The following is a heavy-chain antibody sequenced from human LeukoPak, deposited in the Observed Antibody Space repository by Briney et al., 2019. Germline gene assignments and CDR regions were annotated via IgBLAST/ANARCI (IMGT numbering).Heavy chain of an antibody. CDR1: GFNFQIYA. V-gene: IGHV3-30*04. CDR3: AKDRRDCSATTCSKYFYDL. D-gene: IGHD2-2*01. Sequence: PGTSLRLSCAASGFNFQIYAMHWVRQAPGKGLEWVAIISYGGDNKYYADSVKGRFTISRDNSKNTVYLQMNSLRAEDTAVYFCAKDRRDCSATTCSKYFYDLWGRGTLVTVSS. CDR2: ISYGGDNK. J-gene: IGHJ2*01.